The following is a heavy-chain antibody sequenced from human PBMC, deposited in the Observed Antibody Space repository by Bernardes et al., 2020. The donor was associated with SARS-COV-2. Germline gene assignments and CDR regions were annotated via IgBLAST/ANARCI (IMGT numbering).Heavy chain of an antibody. J-gene: IGHJ6*02. CDR1: GVSFSEYY. D-gene: IGHD4-17*01. Sequence: SETLSLTCVVSGVSFSEYYWNWVRQYPGKGLEWIGEIEPDGTIKYNPSLKSRVSISPDTSRNKFSLTVSSVTAADTAVYFCARRRSYYDGMDVWGQGTAVTVS. V-gene: IGHV4-34*01. CDR3: ARRRSYYDGMDV. CDR2: IEPDGTI.